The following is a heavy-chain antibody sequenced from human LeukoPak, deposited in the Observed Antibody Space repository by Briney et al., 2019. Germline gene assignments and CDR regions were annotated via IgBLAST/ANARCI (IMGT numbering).Heavy chain of an antibody. V-gene: IGHV1-2*02. Sequence: ASVKVSCKASGYTFTDYYMHWVRQAPGQGLEWMGWINPNSGGTNYAQKFQGRVTMTRDTSISTAYMELSRLRSDDTAVYYCASSIIVVVTAPEYDAFDIWGQGTMVTVSS. J-gene: IGHJ3*02. CDR3: ASSIIVVVTAPEYDAFDI. D-gene: IGHD2-21*02. CDR1: GYTFTDYY. CDR2: INPNSGGT.